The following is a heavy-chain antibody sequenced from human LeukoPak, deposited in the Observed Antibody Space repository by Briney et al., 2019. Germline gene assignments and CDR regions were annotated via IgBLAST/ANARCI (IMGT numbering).Heavy chain of an antibody. Sequence: GASVKVSCKASGYTFTGYYMHWVRQAPGQGLEWMGWINPNSGGTNYAQKFQGRVTMTRDTSISTAYMELSRLRSDDTAVYYCARSPQLAAAGTRYDWFDPWGQGTLVTVSS. CDR3: ARSPQLAAAGTRYDWFDP. D-gene: IGHD6-13*01. CDR2: INPNSGGT. J-gene: IGHJ5*02. V-gene: IGHV1-2*02. CDR1: GYTFTGYY.